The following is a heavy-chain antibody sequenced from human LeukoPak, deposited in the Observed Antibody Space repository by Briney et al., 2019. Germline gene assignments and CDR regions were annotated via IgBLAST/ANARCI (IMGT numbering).Heavy chain of an antibody. V-gene: IGHV5-51*01. Sequence: GESLKISCKVSGFSLISYWIDWVRQMPGKGLEWMGIIYFGDSNVKYSPPFQGQVAISADKSISTAYLQWSSLKASDSAMYYCASARHGDCMWDYWGQGTLVTVSS. CDR1: GFSLISYW. D-gene: IGHD4-17*01. CDR2: IYFGDSNV. J-gene: IGHJ4*02. CDR3: ASARHGDCMWDY.